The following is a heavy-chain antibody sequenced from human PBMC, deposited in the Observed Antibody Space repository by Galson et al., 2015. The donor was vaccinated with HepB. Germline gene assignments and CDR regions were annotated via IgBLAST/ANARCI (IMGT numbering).Heavy chain of an antibody. CDR2: ISSDGGTK. J-gene: IGHJ4*02. CDR1: GFTFNTYG. V-gene: IGHV3-30*19. CDR3: ARDKPNSGHY. D-gene: IGHD1-1*01. Sequence: SLRLSCAPSGFTFNTYGMHWVRQTPGKGLEWLAVISSDGGTKYYADSVRGRFVISRDNSKNTLYLQMNTVTPEDTALYHCARDKPNSGHYWGPGTLVTVSS.